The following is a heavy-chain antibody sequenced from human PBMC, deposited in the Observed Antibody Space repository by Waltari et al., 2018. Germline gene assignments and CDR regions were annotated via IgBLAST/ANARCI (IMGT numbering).Heavy chain of an antibody. CDR2: TYYRSQWRN. CDR3: ARGKFTAFDI. V-gene: IGHV6-1*01. CDR1: GDSLFTTSVA. J-gene: IGHJ3*02. Sequence: QVQLQQSGPGLVKPSQTLSLTCAVSGDSLFTTSVAWNWIRQSPSRGLEWLGGTYYRSQWRNDYALSVKGRITVNPDTSKNHFSLQLDSVTPDDTAVYYCARGKFTAFDIWGQGTMVTVSS.